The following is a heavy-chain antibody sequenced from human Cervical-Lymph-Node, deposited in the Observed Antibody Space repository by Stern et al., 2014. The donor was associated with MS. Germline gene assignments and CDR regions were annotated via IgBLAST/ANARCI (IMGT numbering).Heavy chain of an antibody. V-gene: IGHV4-39*02. D-gene: IGHD5-12*01. CDR2: IYYSGST. J-gene: IGHJ4*02. CDR1: GGSITSSSYY. CDR3: AIVAGWLPPKPIGY. Sequence: QVQLQESGPGLVKPSETLSLTCTVSGGSITSSSYYWGWIRQPPGKGLEWIGSIYYSGSTYYNPSLKSRVTISVDTSKNHFPLKVSSVTAADTAVYYCAIVAGWLPPKPIGYWGQGTLVTVSS.